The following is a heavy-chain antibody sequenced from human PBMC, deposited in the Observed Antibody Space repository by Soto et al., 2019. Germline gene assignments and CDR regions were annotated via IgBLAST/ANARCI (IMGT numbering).Heavy chain of an antibody. J-gene: IGHJ4*02. Sequence: GGSLRLSCAASGFTFSDYYMSWIRQAPGKGPEWVSYISSSSSYTNYADSVKGRFTISRDNAKNSLYLQMNSLRAEDTAVYYCARDLRSGYCGGDCYSAFDYWGQGTLVTVSS. V-gene: IGHV3-11*06. CDR2: ISSSSSYT. CDR1: GFTFSDYY. D-gene: IGHD2-21*02. CDR3: ARDLRSGYCGGDCYSAFDY.